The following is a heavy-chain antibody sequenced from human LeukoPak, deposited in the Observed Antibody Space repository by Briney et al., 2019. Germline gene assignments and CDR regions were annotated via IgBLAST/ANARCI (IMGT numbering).Heavy chain of an antibody. Sequence: GGTLRLSCVTTGFTFNRYNIHWVRQAPGKGLEWVAFIRYDGSKRYYVDSVKGRFTISRDNSKNTLYLQMNSLSAEDTAVYYCAHTRRGHSPFDYWGEGTLLPVPS. CDR1: GFTFNRYN. D-gene: IGHD2-21*01. J-gene: IGHJ4*02. CDR2: IRYDGSKR. CDR3: AHTRRGHSPFDY. V-gene: IGHV3-30*02.